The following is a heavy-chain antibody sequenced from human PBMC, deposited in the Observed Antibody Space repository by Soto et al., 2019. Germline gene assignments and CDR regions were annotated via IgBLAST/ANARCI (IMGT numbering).Heavy chain of an antibody. CDR3: ARDMRAVPWYGGVSSAFDM. Sequence: EVQLVESGGGLVQPGGSLRLSCAASGFTFSSHWIHWVRQAPGQGLVWVSRTKTDGSTTYADFVKGRFTISRDNAKNTLYLQMNSLRAEDTAVYYCARDMRAVPWYGGVSSAFDMWGQGTMVTVSS. D-gene: IGHD3-10*01. V-gene: IGHV3-74*01. CDR1: GFTFSSHW. CDR2: TKTDGST. J-gene: IGHJ3*02.